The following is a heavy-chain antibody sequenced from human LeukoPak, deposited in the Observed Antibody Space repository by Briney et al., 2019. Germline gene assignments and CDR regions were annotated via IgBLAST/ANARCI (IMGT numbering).Heavy chain of an antibody. CDR3: ARESIRDSSGSIFDY. CDR1: GYTFTSYN. D-gene: IGHD3-22*01. CDR2: IDPSGGST. Sequence: GASVKVSCKASGYTFTSYNMHWVRQAPGQGLEWMGIIDPSGGSTSYAQKFQGRVTMTRDMSTSTVYMELSSLRSEVTAVYYCARESIRDSSGSIFDYWGQGTLVTVSS. V-gene: IGHV1-46*01. J-gene: IGHJ4*02.